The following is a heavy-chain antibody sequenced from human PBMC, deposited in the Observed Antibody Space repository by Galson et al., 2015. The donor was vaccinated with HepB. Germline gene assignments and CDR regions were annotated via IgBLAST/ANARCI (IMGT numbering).Heavy chain of an antibody. CDR3: AKDGRVKAAGYYFDY. J-gene: IGHJ4*02. CDR1: GFTFSTYA. V-gene: IGHV3-30*18. CDR2: VSYDGNHK. Sequence: SLRLSCAASGFTFSTYAMHWVRQAPGKGLEWVAVVSYDGNHKYYADSVKGRFTLSKDSSKNTLFLQMDSLRAEDTAVYYCAKDGRVKAAGYYFDYWGQGTLVTVSS. D-gene: IGHD6-13*01.